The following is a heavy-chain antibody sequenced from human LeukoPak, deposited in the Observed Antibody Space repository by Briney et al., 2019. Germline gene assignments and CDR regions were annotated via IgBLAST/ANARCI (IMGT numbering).Heavy chain of an antibody. D-gene: IGHD3-22*01. J-gene: IGHJ4*02. CDR2: IYSGCST. CDR1: GFTVSSNY. CDR3: ARFKGAYYDSGGYYFDY. V-gene: IGHV3-66*01. Sequence: GGSLRLSCAASGFTVSSNYMSWVRQAPGKGLEWVSVIYSGCSTYYADSVKGRFTISRDNSKNTLYLQMNSLRAEDTAVYYCARFKGAYYDSGGYYFDYWGQGTLVTASS.